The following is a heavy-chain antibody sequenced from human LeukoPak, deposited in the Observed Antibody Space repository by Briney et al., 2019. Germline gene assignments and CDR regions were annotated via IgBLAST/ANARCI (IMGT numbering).Heavy chain of an antibody. V-gene: IGHV3-7*01. CDR1: GFTFTTYW. Sequence: GGSLRLSCAASGFTFTTYWMSWVRQFPGKGLEWVANINHDGTEKYYVDSVKGRFTISRDNAKNSLYLQMNSLRVEDTAIYYYVKVAKYYYGSETYYFFEHWGQGTPVTASS. CDR2: INHDGTEK. D-gene: IGHD3-10*01. CDR3: VKVAKYYYGSETYYFFEH. J-gene: IGHJ4*02.